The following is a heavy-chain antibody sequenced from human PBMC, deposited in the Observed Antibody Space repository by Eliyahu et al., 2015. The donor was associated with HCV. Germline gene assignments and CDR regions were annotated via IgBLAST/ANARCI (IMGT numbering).Heavy chain of an antibody. CDR3: ARGTRYDSRDRGDFDY. V-gene: IGHV1-8*01. D-gene: IGHD3-22*01. CDR2: MNPNSGNT. Sequence: QVHLVQSGAEVXKPGASVKVXCKASGYXFISSHINWVRTATGQGVEWMGWMNPNSGNTGXAQNFQGRVTMTRNTSISTAYMELSSLRSDDTAVYYCARGTRYDSRDRGDFDYWGQGTLVTVSS. CDR1: GYXFISSH. J-gene: IGHJ4*02.